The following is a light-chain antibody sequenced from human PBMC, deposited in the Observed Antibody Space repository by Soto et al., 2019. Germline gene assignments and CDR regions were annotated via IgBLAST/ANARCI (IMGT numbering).Light chain of an antibody. J-gene: IGLJ3*02. Sequence: QAVVTQEPSLTVSPGGTVTLTCASSTGSVTTGHYPYWFQQKPGQAPRTLIYDSSKKHSWTPARFSGSLLGGKAALTLSGAQPEDEADYYCLLSYSGAWVFGGGTKLTVL. CDR1: TGSVTTGHY. CDR2: DSS. CDR3: LLSYSGAWV. V-gene: IGLV7-46*01.